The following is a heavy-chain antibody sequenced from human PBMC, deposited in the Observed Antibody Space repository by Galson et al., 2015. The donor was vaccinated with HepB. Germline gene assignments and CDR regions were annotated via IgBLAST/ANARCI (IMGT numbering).Heavy chain of an antibody. CDR3: VKDYYDSSGYFWYFDL. D-gene: IGHD3-22*01. V-gene: IGHV3-64D*06. Sequence: SLRLSCAASGFTFSSYAMHWVRQAPGKGLEYVSAISSNGGSTYYADSVKGRFTISRDNSKNTLYLQMSSLRAEDTAVYYCVKDYYDSSGYFWYFDLWGRGTLVTVSS. CDR1: GFTFSSYA. J-gene: IGHJ2*01. CDR2: ISSNGGST.